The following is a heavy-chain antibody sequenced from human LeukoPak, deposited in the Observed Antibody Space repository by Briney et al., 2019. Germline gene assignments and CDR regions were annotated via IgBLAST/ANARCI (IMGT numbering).Heavy chain of an antibody. J-gene: IGHJ4*02. D-gene: IGHD3-10*01. V-gene: IGHV3-21*01. CDR1: GFTFSSYS. CDR2: ISSSSSYI. Sequence: GGSLRLSCAASGFTFSSYSMNWVRQAPGKGLEWVSSISSSSSYIYYADSVKGRFTISRNNAKNSLYLQMNSLRAEDTAVYYCARDRARDYFDYWGQGTLVTVSS. CDR3: ARDRARDYFDY.